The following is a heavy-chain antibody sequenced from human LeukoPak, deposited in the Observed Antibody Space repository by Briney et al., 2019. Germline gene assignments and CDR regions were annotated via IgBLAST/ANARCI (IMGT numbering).Heavy chain of an antibody. D-gene: IGHD6-13*01. Sequence: GGSLRLSCAASGFTVSSNYMNWVRQAPGKGLEWVSSISSSSSYIYYADSVKGRFTISRDNAKNSLYLQMNSLRAEDTAVYYCARDSAATQPFDYWGQGTLVTVSS. CDR1: GFTVSSNY. J-gene: IGHJ4*02. V-gene: IGHV3-21*01. CDR2: ISSSSSYI. CDR3: ARDSAATQPFDY.